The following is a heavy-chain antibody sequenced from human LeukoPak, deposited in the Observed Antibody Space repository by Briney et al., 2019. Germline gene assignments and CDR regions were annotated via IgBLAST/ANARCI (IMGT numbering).Heavy chain of an antibody. V-gene: IGHV4-39*07. CDR1: GGSISSSSYY. D-gene: IGHD3-10*01. J-gene: IGHJ6*03. CDR3: LRSGSYYYYYYMDV. Sequence: SETLSPTCTVSGGSISSSSYYWGWIRQPPGKGLEWIGSIYYSGSTHYNPSLKSRVTISVDTSKNQFSLKLSSVTAADTAVYYCLRSGSYYYYYYMDVWGKGTTVTVSS. CDR2: IYYSGST.